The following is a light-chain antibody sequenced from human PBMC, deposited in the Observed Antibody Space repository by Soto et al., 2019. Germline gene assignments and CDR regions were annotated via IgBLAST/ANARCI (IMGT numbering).Light chain of an antibody. V-gene: IGKV1-5*03. CDR1: QTISSW. Sequence: DIQMTQSPSTLSGSVGDRVTITCRASQTISSWLAWYQQKPGKAPKLLIYKASTLKSGVPSRFSGSGSGTELTLTISSLQPGDFATYYCQPYNSYSRTFGQGTKVDIK. CDR3: QPYNSYSRT. J-gene: IGKJ1*01. CDR2: KAS.